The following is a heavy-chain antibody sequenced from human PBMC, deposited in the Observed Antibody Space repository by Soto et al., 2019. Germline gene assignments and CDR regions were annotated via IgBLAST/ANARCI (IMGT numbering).Heavy chain of an antibody. CDR3: AKVTYSGSYYYYYGMDV. CDR2: ISGSGGST. CDR1: GFTFSSYA. D-gene: IGHD1-26*01. Sequence: GGSLRLSCAASGFTFSSYAMSWVRQAPGKGLEWVSAISGSGGSTYYADSVKGRFTISRDNSKNTLYLQMNSLRAEDTAVYYCAKVTYSGSYYYYYGMDVWGQGTTVTVS. J-gene: IGHJ6*02. V-gene: IGHV3-23*01.